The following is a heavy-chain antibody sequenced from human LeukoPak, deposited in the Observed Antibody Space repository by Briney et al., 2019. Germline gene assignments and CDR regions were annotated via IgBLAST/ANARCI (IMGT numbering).Heavy chain of an antibody. J-gene: IGHJ4*02. Sequence: ASVKISCKVSGYTFTDYYMHWVQQAPGKGLEWMGLVDPEDGETIYAEKFRGRVTITADTSTDTAYMELSSLRSEDTAVYYCATVLGATHFDYWGQGTLVTVSS. CDR1: GYTFTDYY. CDR3: ATVLGATHFDY. V-gene: IGHV1-69-2*01. D-gene: IGHD1-26*01. CDR2: VDPEDGET.